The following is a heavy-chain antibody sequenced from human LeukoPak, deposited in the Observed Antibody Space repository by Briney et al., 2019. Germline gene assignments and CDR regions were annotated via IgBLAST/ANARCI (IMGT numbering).Heavy chain of an antibody. Sequence: GRSLRLSCAASGFTFSSYGMHWVRQAPGKGLEWVAVISYDGSNIYYADSVKGRFTISRDNSKNTLYLQMNSLRAEDTAVYYCAKEGDFWSGYPTAFLDYWGQGTLVTVSS. CDR3: AKEGDFWSGYPTAFLDY. J-gene: IGHJ4*02. V-gene: IGHV3-30*18. CDR2: ISYDGSNI. D-gene: IGHD3-3*01. CDR1: GFTFSSYG.